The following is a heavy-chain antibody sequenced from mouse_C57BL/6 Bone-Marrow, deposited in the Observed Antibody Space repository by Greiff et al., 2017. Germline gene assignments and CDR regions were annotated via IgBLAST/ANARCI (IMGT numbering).Heavy chain of an antibody. CDR2: IDPSGSYT. Sequence: QVQLQQPGAELVKPGASVKLSCKASGYTFTSYWMQWVKQRPGQGLEWIGGIDPSGSYTNYNQKFKGKATLTVDTSSSTAYMQLSSLTAADSAVYYCARSGPAWFAYWGQGTLVTVSA. J-gene: IGHJ3*01. D-gene: IGHD3-1*01. CDR3: ARSGPAWFAY. V-gene: IGHV1-50*01. CDR1: GYTFTSYW.